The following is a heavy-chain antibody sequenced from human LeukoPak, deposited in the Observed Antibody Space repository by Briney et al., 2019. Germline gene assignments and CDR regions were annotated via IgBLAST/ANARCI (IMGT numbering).Heavy chain of an antibody. D-gene: IGHD6-13*01. Sequence: SVKVSCKASGGTFSNYAISWVRQAPGQGLEWMGGIIPIFGTANYAQKFQGRVTITADESTSTAYMELSSLRSEDTAVYYCATGPHRMYSSSWYGGHYWGQGTLVTVSS. J-gene: IGHJ4*02. V-gene: IGHV1-69*13. CDR3: ATGPHRMYSSSWYGGHY. CDR2: IIPIFGTA. CDR1: GGTFSNYA.